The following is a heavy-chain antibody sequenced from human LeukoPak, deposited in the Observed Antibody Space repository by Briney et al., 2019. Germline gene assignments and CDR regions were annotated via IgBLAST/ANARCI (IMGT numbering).Heavy chain of an antibody. Sequence: GASVKVSCKASGYIFNGYYMHWVRQAPGQGLEWMGWINPYSGGTNYAQKFQGRVTMTRDTSISTAYMELSRLRSDDTAVYYCARVEEKSVPTYWSFDVWGRGTLVAVSS. CDR3: ARVEEKSVPTYWSFDV. V-gene: IGHV1-2*02. J-gene: IGHJ2*01. D-gene: IGHD2-2*01. CDR2: INPYSGGT. CDR1: GYIFNGYY.